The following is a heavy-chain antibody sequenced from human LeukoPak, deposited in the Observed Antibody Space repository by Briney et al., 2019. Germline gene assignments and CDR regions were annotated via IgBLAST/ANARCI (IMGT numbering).Heavy chain of an antibody. CDR1: RFAFSDYA. V-gene: IGHV3-9*01. D-gene: IGHD2-8*01. Sequence: PGRSLRLSCAASRFAFSDYAMHWVPQAPGKGLEWVSGISWNSGSIGYADSVKGRFTISRDNAKNSLYLQMNSLTVEDTAVHYCARAMRGSQVDNGDRWGQGTLVTVSS. J-gene: IGHJ4*02. CDR3: ARAMRGSQVDNGDR. CDR2: ISWNSGSI.